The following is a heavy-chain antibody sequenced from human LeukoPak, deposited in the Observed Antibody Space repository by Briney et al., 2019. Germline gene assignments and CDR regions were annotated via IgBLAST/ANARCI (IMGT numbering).Heavy chain of an antibody. D-gene: IGHD3-22*01. Sequence: PGASLRLSCAAAGFTFSNYWMHLVRQAPGEGLVWVSRINSDGSSTCYADSVKGRFTISRDNTKHMLYLQTNSLGDAHTAGYYCPRGIPYYYDSSRSMSPGHWGQGTLVTVSS. J-gene: IGHJ4*02. CDR2: INSDGSST. CDR3: PRGIPYYYDSSRSMSPGH. V-gene: IGHV3-74*01. CDR1: GFTFSNYW.